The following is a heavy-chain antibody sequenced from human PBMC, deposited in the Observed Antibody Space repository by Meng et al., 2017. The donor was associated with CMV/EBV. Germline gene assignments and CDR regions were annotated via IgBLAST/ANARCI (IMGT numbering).Heavy chain of an antibody. D-gene: IGHD2-2*01. J-gene: IGHJ6*02. V-gene: IGHV2-70*20. Sequence: SGPTLVKPTQTLTLTCTFSGFSLSTSGMGVSWVRQPPGKALEWLALIDWHDDKYYSTSLKTRLTISKDTSKNQVVLTMTNMDPVDTATYYCARNRGTVPPYYYYGMDVWGQGTTVTVSS. CDR2: IDWHDDK. CDR1: GFSLSTSGMG. CDR3: ARNRGTVPPYYYYGMDV.